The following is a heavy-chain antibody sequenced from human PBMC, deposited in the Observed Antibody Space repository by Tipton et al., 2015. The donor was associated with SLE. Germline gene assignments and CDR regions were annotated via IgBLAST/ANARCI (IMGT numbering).Heavy chain of an antibody. D-gene: IGHD6-13*01. Sequence: QSGAEVKKPGSSVKVSCKASGGTFSSYAISWVRQAPGQGLEWMGGIIPIFGTANYAQKFQGRVTITADESTSTAYMEQSSLRSEGTAVYCCARGGIAAAGTRNCFDYWGQGTLVTVSS. CDR2: IIPIFGTA. J-gene: IGHJ4*02. CDR1: GGTFSSYA. CDR3: ARGGIAAAGTRNCFDY. V-gene: IGHV1-69*01.